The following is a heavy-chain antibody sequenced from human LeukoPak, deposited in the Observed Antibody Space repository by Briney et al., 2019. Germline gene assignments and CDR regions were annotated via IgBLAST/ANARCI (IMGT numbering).Heavy chain of an antibody. J-gene: IGHJ4*02. CDR3: ARDPGDGYNYWYFDY. V-gene: IGHV4-59*01. CDR1: GGSIRGYY. Sequence: PSETLSLTCTVSGGSIRGYYWSWIRQPPGKGPEWIGYIYYSGSTNYNPSLKSRVTISVDTSKNQFSLKLSSVTAADTAVYYCARDPGDGYNYWYFDYWGQGTLVTVSS. CDR2: IYYSGST. D-gene: IGHD5-24*01.